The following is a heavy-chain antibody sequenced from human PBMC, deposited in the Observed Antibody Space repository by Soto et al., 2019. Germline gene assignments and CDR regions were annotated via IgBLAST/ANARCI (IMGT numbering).Heavy chain of an antibody. V-gene: IGHV1-2*04. Sequence: QVQLVQSGAEVKKPGASVKVSCKASGYTFTGYYMHWVRQAPGQGLEWMGWINPNSGGTNYAQKFQGWVTMTRDTSISTAYMELGRLRSDDTAVYYGARASGEAMMGIAAAGIDYWGQGTLVTVSS. CDR3: ARASGEAMMGIAAAGIDY. CDR2: INPNSGGT. CDR1: GYTFTGYY. J-gene: IGHJ4*02. D-gene: IGHD6-13*01.